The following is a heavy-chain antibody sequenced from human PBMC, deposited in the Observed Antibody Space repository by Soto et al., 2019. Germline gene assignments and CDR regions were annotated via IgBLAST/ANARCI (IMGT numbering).Heavy chain of an antibody. V-gene: IGHV4-59*01. D-gene: IGHD5-18*01. CDR2: IYYSGST. J-gene: IGHJ4*02. Sequence: PSETLSLTCTVSGGSISSYYWSWIRQPPGKGLEWIGYIYYSGSTNYNPSLKSRVTISVDTSKNQFSLKLSSVTAADTAVYYCAGGVRGYSYGKPLFDYWGQGTLVTVSS. CDR3: AGGVRGYSYGKPLFDY. CDR1: GGSISSYY.